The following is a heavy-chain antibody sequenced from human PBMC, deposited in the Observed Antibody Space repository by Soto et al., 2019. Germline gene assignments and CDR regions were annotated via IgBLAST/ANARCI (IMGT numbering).Heavy chain of an antibody. CDR1: GGSISSYY. J-gene: IGHJ6*03. CDR2: IYYSGST. D-gene: IGHD1-26*01. CDR3: ARRLIMGGNYYYYMDV. Sequence: SETLSLTCTVVGGSISSYYWSWIRQPPGKGLEWNGYIYYSGSTNYNPSLKSRVTISVDTSKNQFSLKLSSVTAADTAVYYCARRLIMGGNYYYYMDVWGKGTTVTVSS. V-gene: IGHV4-59*08.